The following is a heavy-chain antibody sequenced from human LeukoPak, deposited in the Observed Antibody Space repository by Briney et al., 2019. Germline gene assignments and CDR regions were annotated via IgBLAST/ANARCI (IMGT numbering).Heavy chain of an antibody. CDR1: RYIFTVQY. V-gene: IGHV1-2*02. CDR3: ARHYDSSPWGVTAFDI. J-gene: IGHJ3*02. CDR2: ISPKSGGT. Sequence: ASVKVSCKASRYIFTVQYIHWLRQAPGQGLEWMGWISPKSGGTNFAQKFQGRVTTTSDTSISTAYMELSGLRSDDTAVYFCARHYDSSPWGVTAFDIWGQGTRVTVSS. D-gene: IGHD3-10*01.